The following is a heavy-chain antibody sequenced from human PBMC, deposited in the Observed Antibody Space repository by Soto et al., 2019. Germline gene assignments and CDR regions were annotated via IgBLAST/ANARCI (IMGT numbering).Heavy chain of an antibody. CDR3: AKDDRHAVGYGMDV. CDR2: ISYDGSNK. Sequence: QVQLVESGGGVVQPGRSLRLSCAASGFTFSSYGMHWVRQAPGKGLEWVAVISYDGSNKYYADSVKGRFTISRDNYKNTLYLQMNSLRAEDTAVYYCAKDDRHAVGYGMDVWGQGTTVTVSS. CDR1: GFTFSSYG. V-gene: IGHV3-30*18. D-gene: IGHD2-15*01. J-gene: IGHJ6*02.